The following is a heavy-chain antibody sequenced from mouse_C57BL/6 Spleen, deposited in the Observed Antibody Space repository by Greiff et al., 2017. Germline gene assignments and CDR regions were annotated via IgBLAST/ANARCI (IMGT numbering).Heavy chain of an antibody. CDR1: GYTFTSYW. J-gene: IGHJ4*01. CDR2: INPSSGYT. Sequence: QVHVKQSGAELAKPGASVKLSCKASGYTFTSYWMHWVKQRPGQGLEWIGYINPSSGYTKYNQKFKDKATLTADKSSSTAYMQLSSLTYEDSAVYYCARYYGNPYYAMDYWGQGTSVTVSS. D-gene: IGHD2-1*01. CDR3: ARYYGNPYYAMDY. V-gene: IGHV1-7*01.